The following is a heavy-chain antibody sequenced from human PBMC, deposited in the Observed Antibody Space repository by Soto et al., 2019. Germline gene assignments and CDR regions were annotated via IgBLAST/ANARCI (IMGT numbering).Heavy chain of an antibody. V-gene: IGHV1-69*13. CDR3: AKSAPMDAGDKYYYDF. D-gene: IGHD4-17*01. CDR2: IIPFFGTA. J-gene: IGHJ4*02. CDR1: GGTFSTFG. Sequence: SVKVSCKASGGTFSTFGISWVRQAPGQGLEWVGGIIPFFGTARYSQKFEDRITITADESTNTVYMDLRSLTSEDTAIYYCAKSAPMDAGDKYYYDFWGQGALVTVSS.